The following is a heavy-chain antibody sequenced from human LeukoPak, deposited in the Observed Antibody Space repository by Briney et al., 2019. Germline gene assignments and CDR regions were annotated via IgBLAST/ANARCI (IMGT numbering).Heavy chain of an antibody. CDR2: IYTSGST. Sequence: SETLSLTCTVSGGSISSYYWSWIRQPAGKGLEWIGRIYTSGSTNYNPSLKSRVTMLIDTSKNQFSLKLNSVTAADTAVYYCARALVTTVRGLPLCFDCWGQGTLVTVSS. D-gene: IGHD3-10*01. CDR3: ARALVTTVRGLPLCFDC. CDR1: GGSISSYY. J-gene: IGHJ4*02. V-gene: IGHV4-4*07.